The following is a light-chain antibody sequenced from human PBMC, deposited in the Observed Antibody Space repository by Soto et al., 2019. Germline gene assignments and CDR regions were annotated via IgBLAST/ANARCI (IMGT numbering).Light chain of an antibody. V-gene: IGKV3-20*01. CDR2: GAS. CDR3: QQYDKSPLT. J-gene: IGKJ4*01. CDR1: QTISNSH. Sequence: GLTQSPDTLSLSPGERATLSCRASQTISNSHLAWHQQKPGQAPRLLIFGASNRAAGIPDRFSGSGSGTDFTLTIYRLEPEDYAVYYCQQYDKSPLTFGGGTKVDIK.